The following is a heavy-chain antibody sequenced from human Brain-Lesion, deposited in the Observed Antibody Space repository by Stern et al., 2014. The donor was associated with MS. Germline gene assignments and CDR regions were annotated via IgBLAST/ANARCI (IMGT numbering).Heavy chain of an antibody. D-gene: IGHD2-15*01. Sequence: QLQLQESGPGLVKPSETLSLTCTVAGGSVSSTSYAWAWIRQPPGKGLEWIGTLYYSGNTYYSPSLKSRLTISLDTSKNQFSLPRRSVTAADTAVYYCAGEEDIRYCSGGSCTGNWFDPWGQGTLVTVSS. V-gene: IGHV4-39*01. CDR1: GGSVSSTSYA. CDR3: AGEEDIRYCSGGSCTGNWFDP. CDR2: LYYSGNT. J-gene: IGHJ5*02.